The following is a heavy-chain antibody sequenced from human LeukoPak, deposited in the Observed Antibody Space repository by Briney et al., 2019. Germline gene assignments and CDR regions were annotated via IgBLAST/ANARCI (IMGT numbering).Heavy chain of an antibody. V-gene: IGHV4-59*08. Sequence: SETLSLTCTVSGGSISSYYWSWIRQPPGKGLEWIGYINYSGSTNCNPALKSRVTISVDTSKNQFSLKLSSVTAADTTVYYCARHHLWFGEDVWGKGTTVTVSS. J-gene: IGHJ6*04. D-gene: IGHD3-10*01. CDR1: GGSISSYY. CDR3: ARHHLWFGEDV. CDR2: INYSGST.